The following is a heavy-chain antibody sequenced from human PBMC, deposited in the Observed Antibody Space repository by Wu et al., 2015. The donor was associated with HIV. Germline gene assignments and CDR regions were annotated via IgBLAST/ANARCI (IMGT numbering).Heavy chain of an antibody. CDR2: MNPKSNNT. V-gene: IGHV1-8*01. J-gene: IGHJ4*02. CDR3: ARGLRYGSGNYLVDY. D-gene: IGHD3-10*01. CDR1: GYTFTNYD. Sequence: QVQLVQSGAELKKPGASVKVSCKASGYTFTNYDINWVRQASGQGLEWMGWMNPKSNNTGYAQKFQGRVTMTRDTSINTAYMELSSLKSEDTAVYYCARGLRYGSGNYLVDYWGQGTLVTVSS.